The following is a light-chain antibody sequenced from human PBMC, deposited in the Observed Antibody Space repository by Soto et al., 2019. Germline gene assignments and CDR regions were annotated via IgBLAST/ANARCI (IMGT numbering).Light chain of an antibody. V-gene: IGKV1-39*01. CDR3: QQSDTDPIT. J-gene: IGKJ5*01. CDR1: QNINNY. Sequence: DIQMTQSPSFLSASVGDRVTITCRASQNINNYLNWYQQKAGTSPKLLIYTASHLHTGVPSRFSGSGSGTHYTLTISNLQPDDFATYYCQQSDTDPITFGQGTRLEVK. CDR2: TAS.